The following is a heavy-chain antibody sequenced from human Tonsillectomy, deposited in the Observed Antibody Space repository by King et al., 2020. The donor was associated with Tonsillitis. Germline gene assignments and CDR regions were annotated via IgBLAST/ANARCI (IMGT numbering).Heavy chain of an antibody. J-gene: IGHJ4*02. CDR2: ISGSGGTP. V-gene: IGHV3-23*04. CDR3: AKDLVVVTYIPGNYFDY. D-gene: IGHD2-21*02. CDR1: GFTFSSYA. Sequence: DVQLVESGGVLVQTGGSLRLSCAASGFTFSSYAMSWVRQAPGKGLEWVSAISGSGGTPYYADSVKGRFTISRDNSKNTLYLQMNSLRAEDTAVYYCAKDLVVVTYIPGNYFDYWGQGTLVTVSS.